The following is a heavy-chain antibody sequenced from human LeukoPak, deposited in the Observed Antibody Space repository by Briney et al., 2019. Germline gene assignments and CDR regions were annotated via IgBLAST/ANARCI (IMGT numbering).Heavy chain of an antibody. CDR1: GGSLSGFY. CDR2: VYYSGSS. Sequence: PSETLSLTCTVSGGSLSGFYWSWIRQPPGKGLEWIGYVYYSGSSTYNPSLKRRVTISVYTSKNQFSLRLASVTAADTAVYYCARGPTSGWYRYFDYWGQGTLVTVSS. D-gene: IGHD6-19*01. V-gene: IGHV4-59*01. J-gene: IGHJ4*02. CDR3: ARGPTSGWYRYFDY.